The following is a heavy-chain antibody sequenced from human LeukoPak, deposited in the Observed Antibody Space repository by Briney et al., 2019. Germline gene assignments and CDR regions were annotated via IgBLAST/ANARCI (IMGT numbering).Heavy chain of an antibody. CDR2: IYHSGST. CDR3: ARERHGSTSSEFDY. D-gene: IGHD2-2*01. J-gene: IGHJ4*02. Sequence: LETLSLTCTVSGYSISSGYYWGWIRQPPGKGLEWIGSIYHSGSTYYNPSLKSRVTISVDTSKNQFSLKLSSVTAADTAVYYCARERHGSTSSEFDYWGQGTLVTVSS. CDR1: GYSISSGYY. V-gene: IGHV4-38-2*02.